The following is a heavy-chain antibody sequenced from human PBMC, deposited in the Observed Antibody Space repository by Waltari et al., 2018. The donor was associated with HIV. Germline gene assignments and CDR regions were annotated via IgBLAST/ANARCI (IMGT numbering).Heavy chain of an antibody. D-gene: IGHD2-15*01. CDR1: GGTFSSYA. Sequence: QVQLVQSGAEVKKPGSSVKVSCKASGGTFSSYAISWVRQAPGQGLEWMGGIIPLCGPANDAQKFQGRVTITADESTSTAYMELSSLRSEDTAVYYCARDLTGAYCSGGSCALAFDIWGQGTMVTVSS. CDR3: ARDLTGAYCSGGSCALAFDI. V-gene: IGHV1-69*12. CDR2: IIPLCGPA. J-gene: IGHJ3*02.